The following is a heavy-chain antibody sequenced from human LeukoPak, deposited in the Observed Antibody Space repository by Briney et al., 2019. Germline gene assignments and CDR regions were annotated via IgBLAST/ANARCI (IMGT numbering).Heavy chain of an antibody. D-gene: IGHD1-26*01. J-gene: IGHJ4*02. CDR3: ARSLLGSYVDY. CDR1: GGSFSGYY. V-gene: IGHV4-34*01. CDR2: INHSGGT. Sequence: SETLSLTCAVYGGSFSGYYWSWIRQPPGKGLEWIGEINHSGGTNYNPSLKSRVTISVDTSKNQFSLRLSSVTAADTAVYYCARSLLGSYVDYWGQGTLVTVSS.